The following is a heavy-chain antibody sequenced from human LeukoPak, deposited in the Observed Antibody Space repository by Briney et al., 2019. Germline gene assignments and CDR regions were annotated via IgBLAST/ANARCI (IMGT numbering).Heavy chain of an antibody. CDR2: ISYDGSNK. D-gene: IGHD3-9*01. V-gene: IGHV3-30*18. J-gene: IGHJ3*02. Sequence: GGSLRLSCAASGFTFSSYAMSWVRQAPGKGLEWVAVISYDGSNKYYADSVKGRFTISRDNSKNTLYLQMNSLRAEDTAVYYCANHYDILTGYYTHDAFDIWGQGTMVTVSS. CDR1: GFTFSSYA. CDR3: ANHYDILTGYYTHDAFDI.